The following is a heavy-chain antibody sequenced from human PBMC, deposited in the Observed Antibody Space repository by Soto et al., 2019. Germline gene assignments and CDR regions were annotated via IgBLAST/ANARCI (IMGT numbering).Heavy chain of an antibody. Sequence: ASVKVSCKASGYTFTSYAMHWVRQAPGQRLEWMGWINAGNGNTKYSQKFQGRVTITRDTSASTAYMELSSLRSEDTAVYYCARGASDRSITIFGVVLIWFDPWGQGTLVTVS. V-gene: IGHV1-3*01. J-gene: IGHJ5*02. CDR1: GYTFTSYA. D-gene: IGHD3-3*01. CDR2: INAGNGNT. CDR3: ARGASDRSITIFGVVLIWFDP.